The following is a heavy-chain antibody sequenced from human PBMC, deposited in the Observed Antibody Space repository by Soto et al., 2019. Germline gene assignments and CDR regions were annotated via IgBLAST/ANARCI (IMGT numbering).Heavy chain of an antibody. Sequence: SETLSLTCAVYGGSFSGYYWSWIRQPPGKGLEWIGEINHSGSTNYNPSLKSRVTISVDTSKNQFSLKLSSVTAADTAVYYCARGDVFYIGRMDIVATIYFDYWGQGTLVTASS. CDR3: ARGDVFYIGRMDIVATIYFDY. D-gene: IGHD5-12*01. V-gene: IGHV4-34*01. CDR1: GGSFSGYY. CDR2: INHSGST. J-gene: IGHJ4*02.